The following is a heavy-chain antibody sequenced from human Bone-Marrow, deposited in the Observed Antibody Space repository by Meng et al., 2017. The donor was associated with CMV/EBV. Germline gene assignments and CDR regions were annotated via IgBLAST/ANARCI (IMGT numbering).Heavy chain of an antibody. CDR3: AARRQYSNYGRDV. J-gene: IGHJ6*02. Sequence: GESLKISCAASGFTFSSYGMHWVRQAPGKGLEWVAFIRYEGSNKYYADSVKGRFTISRDNSKNTLYLQMNSLRAEDTAVYYCAARRQYSNYGRDVWGQGTTVTVSS. CDR1: GFTFSSYG. D-gene: IGHD4-11*01. V-gene: IGHV3-30*02. CDR2: IRYEGSNK.